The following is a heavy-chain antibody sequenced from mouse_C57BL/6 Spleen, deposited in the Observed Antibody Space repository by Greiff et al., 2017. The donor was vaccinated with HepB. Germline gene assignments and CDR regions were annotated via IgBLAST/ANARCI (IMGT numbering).Heavy chain of an antibody. V-gene: IGHV2-5*01. CDR3: AKSRYDYDGGFAY. CDR1: GFSLTSYG. J-gene: IGHJ3*01. D-gene: IGHD2-4*01. Sequence: VQRVESGPGLVQPSQSLSITCTVSGFSLTSYGVHWVRQSPGKGLEWLGVIWRGGSTDYNAAFMSRLSITKDNSKSQVFFKMNSLQADDTAIYYCAKSRYDYDGGFAYWGQGTLVTVSA. CDR2: IWRGGST.